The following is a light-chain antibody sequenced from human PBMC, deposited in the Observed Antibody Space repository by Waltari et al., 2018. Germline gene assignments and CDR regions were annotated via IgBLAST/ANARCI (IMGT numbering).Light chain of an antibody. CDR2: TAS. V-gene: IGKV1-9*01. Sequence: DIQLTQSPSFLSASVGDRVTSTCRSRQGICNYLAWEQQEAGKAPKHLFHTASTLQGGVPSRFSGNGSGTAFTLTIRSRRPEDFATYYCQQRNSYPSTFGQGTRLEIK. CDR1: QGICNY. CDR3: QQRNSYPST. J-gene: IGKJ5*01.